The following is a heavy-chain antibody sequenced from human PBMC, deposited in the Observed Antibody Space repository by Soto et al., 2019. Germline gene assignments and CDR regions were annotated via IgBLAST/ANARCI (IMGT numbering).Heavy chain of an antibody. J-gene: IGHJ3*02. Sequence: PVGSLRLSCASSVFTVSTNYMSWVRHSPGKGLEWASVIYIGGNTYYADSVKGRFAISRDDSKNTVYLQMNSLRVEDTAMYYCATGGHTYGPDGFDILGRGTMVTVSS. CDR2: IYIGGNT. CDR1: VFTVSTNY. D-gene: IGHD5-18*01. V-gene: IGHV3-53*01. CDR3: ATGGHTYGPDGFDI.